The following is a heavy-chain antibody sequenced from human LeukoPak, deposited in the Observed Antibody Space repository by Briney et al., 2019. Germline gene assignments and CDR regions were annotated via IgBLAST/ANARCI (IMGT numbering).Heavy chain of an antibody. CDR1: GYTLTNND. CDR2: INPENGNT. CDR3: ARPTSRPSNYYHMDV. D-gene: IGHD2-2*01. J-gene: IGHJ6*03. Sequence: ASVKVSCKASGYTLTNNDINWVRQATGQGLEWMGWINPENGNTGYAQKFQGRVIMTRSTAINTVHMELSSLTFEDTAIYFCARPTSRPSNYYHMDVWGKGTTVTVSS. V-gene: IGHV1-8*01.